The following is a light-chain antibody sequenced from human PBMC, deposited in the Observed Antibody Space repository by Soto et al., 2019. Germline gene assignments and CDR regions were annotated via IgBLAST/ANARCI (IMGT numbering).Light chain of an antibody. Sequence: QSALTQPASVSGSPGQSITISCTGASSDVGGFDHVSWYQQHPGKVPRLLIYDVSSRPSGVSDRFSGSKSGNTASLTISGLQAEDEADYYCNSFTTTNTDVFGTGTQLTVL. V-gene: IGLV2-14*03. CDR3: NSFTTTNTDV. CDR2: DVS. CDR1: SSDVGGFDH. J-gene: IGLJ1*01.